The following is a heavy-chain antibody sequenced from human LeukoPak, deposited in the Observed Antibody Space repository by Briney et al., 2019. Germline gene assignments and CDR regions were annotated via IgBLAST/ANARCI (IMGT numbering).Heavy chain of an antibody. CDR3: ARDAY. Sequence: SETLSLTCTVSSVSIGSHYWRWIRQSPGKGLEWIGCVYNSGTTVYNPSLTGRVTISVDTSKNQYSLNLRSVTAADAAVYYCARDAYWGQGILVTVSS. CDR2: VYNSGTT. V-gene: IGHV4-59*11. J-gene: IGHJ4*02. CDR1: SVSIGSHY.